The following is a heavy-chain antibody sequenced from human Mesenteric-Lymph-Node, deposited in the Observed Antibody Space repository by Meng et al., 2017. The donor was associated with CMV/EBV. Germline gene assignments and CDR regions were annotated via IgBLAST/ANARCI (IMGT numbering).Heavy chain of an antibody. CDR1: GGSFSGYD. D-gene: IGHD3-3*01. J-gene: IGHJ4*02. V-gene: IGHV4-34*01. CDR3: VLDFWSGGNQGIRSQN. Sequence: YGGSFSGYDWSWIRQPPGKGLEWIGEINHSGSTNYNPSLKSRVTISVDTSKNQFSLKLSSVTAADTAVYYCVLDFWSGGNQGIRSQNWGQGTLVTVSS. CDR2: INHSGST.